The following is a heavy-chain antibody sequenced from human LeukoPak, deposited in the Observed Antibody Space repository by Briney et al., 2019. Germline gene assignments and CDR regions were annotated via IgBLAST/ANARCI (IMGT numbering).Heavy chain of an antibody. V-gene: IGHV3-7*03. CDR3: ARGTEGFGESQY. Sequence: SGGSLRLSCGASGFTFNKSWMTWVRQSPGKGLEWVGNINDDGSERHYVDSVKGRFTISRDNAKNSLYLQMNNLRVEDTAVYYCARGTEGFGESQYWGQGTLVTVSS. J-gene: IGHJ1*01. CDR1: GFTFNKSW. D-gene: IGHD3-10*01. CDR2: INDDGSER.